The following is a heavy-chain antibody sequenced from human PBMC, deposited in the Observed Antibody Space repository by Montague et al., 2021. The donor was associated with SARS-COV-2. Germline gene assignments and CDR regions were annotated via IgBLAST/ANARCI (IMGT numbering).Heavy chain of an antibody. CDR2: IYYSGST. CDR3: ARDLNVYSSSGCFDY. D-gene: IGHD6-6*01. Sequence: SETLSLTCTVSGGSISSSSYYWGWIRQPPGKGLEWIGSIYYSGSTYYNPSLKSRVTISVDTSKNQFSLKLSSVTAADTAVDYCARDLNVYSSSGCFDYWGQGTLVTVSS. J-gene: IGHJ4*02. CDR1: GGSISSSSYY. V-gene: IGHV4-39*07.